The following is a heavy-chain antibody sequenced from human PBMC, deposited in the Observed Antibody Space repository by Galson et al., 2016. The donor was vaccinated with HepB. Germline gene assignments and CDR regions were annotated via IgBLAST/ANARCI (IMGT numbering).Heavy chain of an antibody. V-gene: IGHV3-30*18. Sequence: SLRLSCAASGFTFSASGMHWVRQAPGKGPEWLAVISFDGSNQFYADSVKGRFTISRDNSNNTLHLQMHSLRVEDTALYYCAKGRDIIVLTAHGMDVWGQGATVTVSS. CDR1: GFTFSASG. CDR3: AKGRDIIVLTAHGMDV. CDR2: ISFDGSNQ. D-gene: IGHD2-21*02. J-gene: IGHJ6*02.